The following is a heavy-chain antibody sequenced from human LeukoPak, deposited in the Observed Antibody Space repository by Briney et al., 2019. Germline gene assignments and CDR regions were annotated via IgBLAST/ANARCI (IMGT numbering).Heavy chain of an antibody. CDR3: AKAWRPIAAAGIPGDY. J-gene: IGHJ4*02. CDR1: GFTFSSYA. CDR2: ISGSGGST. V-gene: IGHV3-23*01. Sequence: GGPLTLSYAASGFTFSSYAMSWVRQAPGTGLEWVSAISGSGGSTYYADSVKGRFTISRDNSKNTLYLQMNSLRAEDTAVYYCAKAWRPIAAAGIPGDYWGQGTLVTVSS. D-gene: IGHD6-13*01.